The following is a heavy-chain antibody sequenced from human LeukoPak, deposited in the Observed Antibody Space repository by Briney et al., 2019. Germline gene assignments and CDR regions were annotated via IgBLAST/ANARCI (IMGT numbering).Heavy chain of an antibody. CDR1: GGSFSGYY. V-gene: IGHV4-34*01. CDR2: INHSGST. D-gene: IGHD6-19*01. Sequence: SETLSLTCAVYGGSFSGYYWSWIRQPPGKGLEWIGEINHSGSTNYNPSLKSRVTISVGTSKNQFSLKLSSVTAADTAVYYCARGEKVSSGWPISSCYFDYWGQGTLVTVSS. J-gene: IGHJ4*02. CDR3: ARGEKVSSGWPISSCYFDY.